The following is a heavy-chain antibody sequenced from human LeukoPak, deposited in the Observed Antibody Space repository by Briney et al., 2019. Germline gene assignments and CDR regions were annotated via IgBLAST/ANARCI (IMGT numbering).Heavy chain of an antibody. D-gene: IGHD4-17*01. V-gene: IGHV3-23*01. CDR1: GFTFSSYA. Sequence: GGSLGLSCAASGFTFSSYAMSWVRQAPGKGLEWVSAISGSGGSTYYADSVKGRFTISRDNSKNTLYLQMNSLRAEDTAVYYCAKDSGYGDYADYWGQGTLVTVSS. CDR2: ISGSGGST. J-gene: IGHJ4*02. CDR3: AKDSGYGDYADY.